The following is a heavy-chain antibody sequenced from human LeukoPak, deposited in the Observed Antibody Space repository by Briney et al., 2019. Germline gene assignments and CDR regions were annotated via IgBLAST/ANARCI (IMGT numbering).Heavy chain of an antibody. D-gene: IGHD5-24*01. CDR3: AKARDGYVLGY. Sequence: GGSLRLSCAASGFTFSSYAMSWVRQAPGKGLEWVSAISGSGGSTCYADSVKGRFTISRDNSKNTLYLQMNSLRAEDTAVYYCAKARDGYVLGYWGQGTLVTVSS. V-gene: IGHV3-23*01. J-gene: IGHJ4*02. CDR1: GFTFSSYA. CDR2: ISGSGGST.